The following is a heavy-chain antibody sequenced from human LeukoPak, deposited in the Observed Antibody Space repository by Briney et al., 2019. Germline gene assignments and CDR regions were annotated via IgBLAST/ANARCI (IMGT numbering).Heavy chain of an antibody. CDR3: ARIESSGWPHTFDL. V-gene: IGHV1-18*01. D-gene: IGHD6-19*01. J-gene: IGHJ2*01. CDR1: GYTFSNYR. Sequence: ASVNVSCKASGYTFSNYRISWVRQAPGQGLEWMGWISDYSGDTKYAQKFQGRVTMTTDTSTSTAYMELRSLRSDDTALYYCARIESSGWPHTFDLWGRGTLVTVSS. CDR2: ISDYSGDT.